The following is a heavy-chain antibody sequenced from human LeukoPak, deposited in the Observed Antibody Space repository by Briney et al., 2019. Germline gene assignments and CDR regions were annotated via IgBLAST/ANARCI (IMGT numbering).Heavy chain of an antibody. D-gene: IGHD3-3*01. CDR3: ARVPPPIYDFWSGYPPTRSYYMDV. Sequence: SETLSLTCTVSGGSISSSSYYWGWIRQPPGKGLEWIGSIYYSGSTNYNPSLKSRVTISVDTSKNQFSLKLSSVTAADTAVYYCARVPPPIYDFWSGYPPTRSYYMDVWGKGTTVTVSS. CDR1: GGSISSSSYY. CDR2: IYYSGST. V-gene: IGHV4-39*07. J-gene: IGHJ6*03.